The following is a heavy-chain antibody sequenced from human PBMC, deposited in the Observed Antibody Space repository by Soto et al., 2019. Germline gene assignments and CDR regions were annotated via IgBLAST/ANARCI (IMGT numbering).Heavy chain of an antibody. J-gene: IGHJ4*02. CDR3: VRVYGEIDS. D-gene: IGHD4-17*01. V-gene: IGHV1-8*02. Sequence: QVQLVQSGAEVKKPGASVKVSCKASGYTFTNYDINWVRQATGQGLEWMGWMNPKSGNTGYAQQFQGRVVMTRRTSIGTAYMELSSLRSEDTAVYYCVRVYGEIDSWGPGTLVPVSS. CDR1: GYTFTNYD. CDR2: MNPKSGNT.